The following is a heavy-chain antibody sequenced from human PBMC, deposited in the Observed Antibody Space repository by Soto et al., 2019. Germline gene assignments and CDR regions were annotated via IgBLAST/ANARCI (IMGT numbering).Heavy chain of an antibody. CDR3: ARHLLYYDSSGSPRDAFDI. D-gene: IGHD3-22*01. Sequence: GESLKISYKDSGYSFTSYWIGWVRQMPGKGLEWMGIIYPGDSDTRYSPSFQGQVTISADKSISTAYLQWSSLKASDTAMYYCARHLLYYDSSGSPRDAFDIWGQGTMVTVSS. CDR1: GYSFTSYW. V-gene: IGHV5-51*01. CDR2: IYPGDSDT. J-gene: IGHJ3*02.